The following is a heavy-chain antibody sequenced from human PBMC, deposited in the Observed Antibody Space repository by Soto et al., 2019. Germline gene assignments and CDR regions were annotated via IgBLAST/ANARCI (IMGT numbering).Heavy chain of an antibody. CDR2: IGTDGNT. CDR1: GFTFNSYA. V-gene: IGHV3-23*01. CDR3: VRKYPGTRPFDY. J-gene: IGHJ4*01. Sequence: GGSLRLSCAASGFTFNSYAMNWVRQAPGKGLAWVSAIGTDGNTYYANSVKGRFTISRDNSRTTLYLQMNSLRVEDTALYYCVRKYPGTRPFDYWGQGTLVTVS. D-gene: IGHD2-2*01.